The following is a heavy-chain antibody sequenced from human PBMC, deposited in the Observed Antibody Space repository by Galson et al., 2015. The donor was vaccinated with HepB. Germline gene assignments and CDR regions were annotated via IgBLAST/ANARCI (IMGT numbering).Heavy chain of an antibody. CDR1: GYSFTTYG. CDR2: ISPHNGKT. CDR3: ARDLSITMKLVVTDTFNL. D-gene: IGHD3-22*01. Sequence: SVKVSCKASGYSFTTYGINWVRQAPGQSLEWMGWISPHNGKTNCTQKFQGRVTLTRDRSTSTAYMELRSLRSDDTAIYYCARDLSITMKLVVTDTFNLWGQGTLVTVSS. V-gene: IGHV1-18*01. J-gene: IGHJ3*01.